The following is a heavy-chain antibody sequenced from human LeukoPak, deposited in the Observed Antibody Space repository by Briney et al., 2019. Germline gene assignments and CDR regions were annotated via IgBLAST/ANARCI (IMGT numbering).Heavy chain of an antibody. V-gene: IGHV7-4-1*04. Sequence: ASVKVSCKASGYTFNDYTMNWVRQAPGQGLEWVGWINTKTGNPTYAQGFTGRFVFSLDTSVSVAYQQINGLEADDTAMYYCARDHDFLSGHSRRDFDYWGQGTLVTVSS. CDR3: ARDHDFLSGHSRRDFDY. CDR2: INTKTGNP. J-gene: IGHJ4*02. D-gene: IGHD3-3*01. CDR1: GYTFNDYT.